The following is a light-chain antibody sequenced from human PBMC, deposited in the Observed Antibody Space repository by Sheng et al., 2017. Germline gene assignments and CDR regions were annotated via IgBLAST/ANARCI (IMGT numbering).Light chain of an antibody. CDR2: TAS. CDR3: QKYNTAPWT. J-gene: IGKJ1*01. V-gene: IGKV1-27*01. Sequence: DIQMTQSPSSLSASVGDRVTITCRASQDIGNFLSWYQQSPGKVPKLLIYTASTLQSGVPSRFSGSGSGTHFTLTISSLQPEDVATYYCQKYNTAPWTFGQGTKVEIK. CDR1: QDIGNF.